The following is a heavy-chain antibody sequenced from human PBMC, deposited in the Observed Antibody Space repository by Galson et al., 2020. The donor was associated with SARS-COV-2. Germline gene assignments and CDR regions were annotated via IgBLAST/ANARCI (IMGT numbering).Heavy chain of an antibody. Sequence: GESLKISCAASGFIFSSYAMHWVRQAPGKGLEWVAVISYDGSKKYYADAVKGRFTLARDNSKNTLFLQMNSLRVEDTAVYYCASGSASSPAGGGMDVWGQGTTVTVSS. CDR2: ISYDGSKK. D-gene: IGHD6-6*01. CDR3: ASGSASSPAGGGMDV. J-gene: IGHJ6*02. V-gene: IGHV3-30*04. CDR1: GFIFSSYA.